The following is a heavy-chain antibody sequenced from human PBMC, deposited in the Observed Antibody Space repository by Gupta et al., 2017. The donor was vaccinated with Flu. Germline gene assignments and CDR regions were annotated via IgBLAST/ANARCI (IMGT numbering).Heavy chain of an antibody. CDR1: GGPINTYY. Sequence: QVQLQESGPGLVKPSETLSLTCTVSGGPINTYYWSWIRQPPGKGLEFVGHIYYSGSTHYNPTLKNRITISIDTSMQQFSLKLTSVTAADTAVYYCAKGGYYDSGSYVSFDNWGQGTLVTVSS. D-gene: IGHD3-10*01. J-gene: IGHJ4*02. CDR2: IYYSGST. V-gene: IGHV4-59*01. CDR3: AKGGYYDSGSYVSFDN.